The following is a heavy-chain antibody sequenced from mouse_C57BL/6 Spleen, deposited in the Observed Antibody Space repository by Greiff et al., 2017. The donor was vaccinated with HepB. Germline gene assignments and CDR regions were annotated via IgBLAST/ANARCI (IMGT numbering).Heavy chain of an antibody. J-gene: IGHJ2*01. CDR3: ARRTLYEPTCYSCDY. V-gene: IGHV1-19*01. Sequence: EVQLQQSGPVLVKPGASVKMSCKASGYTFTDYYMNWVKQSHGKSLEWIGVINPYNGGTSYNQKFKGKATLTVDKSSSTAYMELNSLTSDDSAVYYVARRTLYEPTCYSCDYWGQGTTLTVSS. D-gene: IGHD2-3*01. CDR1: GYTFTDYY. CDR2: INPYNGGT.